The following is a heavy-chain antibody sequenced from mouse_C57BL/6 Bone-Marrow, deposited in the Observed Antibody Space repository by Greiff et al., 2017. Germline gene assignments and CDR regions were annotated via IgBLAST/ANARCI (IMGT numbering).Heavy chain of an antibody. D-gene: IGHD2-2*01. V-gene: IGHV14-2*01. CDR2: IVPEDVET. Sequence: EVMLVESGAELVKPGASVKLSCTATGFNIKDYYMHWVKQRTEQGLEWIGRIVPEDVETKYAPKFQGKATLTADPSSNTAYLQLSSLTSEDTAVYYCARWWLRPFWGQGTTLTVSS. CDR3: ARWWLRPF. J-gene: IGHJ2*01. CDR1: GFNIKDYY.